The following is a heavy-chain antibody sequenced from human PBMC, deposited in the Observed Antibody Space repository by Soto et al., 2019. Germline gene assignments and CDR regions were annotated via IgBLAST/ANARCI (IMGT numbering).Heavy chain of an antibody. CDR3: ARAVRALAFDI. D-gene: IGHD4-17*01. Sequence: SETLSLTYTVSGGSISAYYWRWIRQPPGKGLEWIGYIYYSGSTNYNPSLKSRVTISVDTSKNQFSLKLSSVTAADTAVYYCARAVRALAFDIWGQGTMVTVSS. CDR1: GGSISAYY. CDR2: IYYSGST. V-gene: IGHV4-59*01. J-gene: IGHJ3*02.